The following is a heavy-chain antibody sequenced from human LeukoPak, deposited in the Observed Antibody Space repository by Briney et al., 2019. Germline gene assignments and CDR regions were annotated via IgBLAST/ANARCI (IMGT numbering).Heavy chain of an antibody. CDR1: GFTFSSHA. V-gene: IGHV3-74*01. Sequence: GGSLRLSCAASGFTFSSHAMHWVRQAPGKGLLWVSRINSDGGSTSYADSVKGRFTISRDNAKNTLYLQMNSLRAEDTAVYYCARRIAAAAAPYYFDYWGQGTLVTVSS. J-gene: IGHJ4*02. D-gene: IGHD6-13*01. CDR2: INSDGGST. CDR3: ARRIAAAAAPYYFDY.